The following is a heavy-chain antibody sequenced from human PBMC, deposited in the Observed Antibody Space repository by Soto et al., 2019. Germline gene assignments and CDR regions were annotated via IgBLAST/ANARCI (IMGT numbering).Heavy chain of an antibody. Sequence: SETLSLTCTVSGGSISSSSYYWGWIRQPPGKGLEWIGSIYYSGSTYYNPSLKSRVTISVDTSKNQFSLKLSSVTAEDTAVYYCARDSADYYFDYWGQGTLVTVSS. CDR3: ARDSADYYFDY. D-gene: IGHD2-15*01. V-gene: IGHV4-39*07. J-gene: IGHJ4*02. CDR2: IYYSGST. CDR1: GGSISSSSYY.